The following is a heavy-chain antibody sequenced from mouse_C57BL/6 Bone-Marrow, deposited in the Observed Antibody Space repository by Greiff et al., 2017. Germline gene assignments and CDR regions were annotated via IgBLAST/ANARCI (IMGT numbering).Heavy chain of an antibody. CDR1: GFTFSDYY. CDR3: SRLGNSSWSMDY. J-gene: IGHJ4*01. D-gene: IGHD1-3*01. V-gene: IGHV5-12*01. Sequence: EVKVVESGGGLVQPGGSLKLSCAASGFTFSDYYMYWVRQTPETRLELVAYISNGGGSTYYPDTVTGRFTISRDNAKNTLYLQMIRLKSDDTAMYYCSRLGNSSWSMDYWGQGTSVTVSS. CDR2: ISNGGGST.